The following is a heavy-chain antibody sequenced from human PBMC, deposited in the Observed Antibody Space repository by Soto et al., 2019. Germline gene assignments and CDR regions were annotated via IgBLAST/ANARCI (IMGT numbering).Heavy chain of an antibody. CDR2: ISAGSIYI. CDR3: AKVRRDGYLRGAFDI. D-gene: IGHD5-12*01. Sequence: GGSLRLSCEASGFSFSSYTMNWVRQAPGKGLEWVSSISAGSIYIYYPDSAKGRFTISRDNSKNTLYLQMNSLRAEDTAVYYCAKVRRDGYLRGAFDIWGQGTMVTVSS. J-gene: IGHJ3*02. CDR1: GFSFSSYT. V-gene: IGHV3-21*04.